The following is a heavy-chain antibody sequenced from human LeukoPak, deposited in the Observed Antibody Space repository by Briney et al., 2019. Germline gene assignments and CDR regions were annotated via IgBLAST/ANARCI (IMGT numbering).Heavy chain of an antibody. J-gene: IGHJ3*02. CDR1: GGSISSSSYY. V-gene: IGHV4-39*07. D-gene: IGHD7-27*01. CDR2: IYYSGST. CDR3: ARGWGYAFDI. Sequence: SETLSLTCTVSGGSISSSSYYWGWIRQPPGKGLEWIGSIYYSGSTYYNPSLKSRVTIPVDTSKNQFSLKLSSVTAADTAVYYCARGWGYAFDIWGQGTMVTVSS.